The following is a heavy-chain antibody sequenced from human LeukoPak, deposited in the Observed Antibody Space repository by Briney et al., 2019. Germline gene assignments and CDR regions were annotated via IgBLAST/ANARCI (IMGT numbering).Heavy chain of an antibody. J-gene: IGHJ3*02. CDR1: GGSLSSGSYY. Sequence: TLSLTCTVSGGSLSSGSYYWIWIRQPAGKGLEWIGRIYTSGSTNYNPSLKSRVTISVDTSKNQFSLKLSSVTAADTAAYYCASRSSWYRDAFDIWGQGTMVTVSS. CDR2: IYTSGST. CDR3: ASRSSWYRDAFDI. V-gene: IGHV4-61*02. D-gene: IGHD6-13*01.